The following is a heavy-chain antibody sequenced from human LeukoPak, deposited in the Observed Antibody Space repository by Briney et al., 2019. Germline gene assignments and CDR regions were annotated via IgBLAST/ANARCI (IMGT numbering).Heavy chain of an antibody. V-gene: IGHV3-23*01. D-gene: IGHD2/OR15-2a*01. CDR3: AKRDNIDRYSGLHVFDI. CDR2: ISGSGDTT. Sequence: GGSLRLSCAASGFAFYTYAMTWVRQTPGKGLEWVSGISGSGDTTYYADSVKGRFTMSRDNYKNTVDLQMSNLRVEDTGVYYCAKRDNIDRYSGLHVFDIWGQGTTVTV. J-gene: IGHJ3*02. CDR1: GFAFYTYA.